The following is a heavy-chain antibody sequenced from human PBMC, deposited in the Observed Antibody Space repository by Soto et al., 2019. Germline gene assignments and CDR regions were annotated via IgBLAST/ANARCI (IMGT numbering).Heavy chain of an antibody. D-gene: IGHD2-2*01. V-gene: IGHV3-9*01. Sequence: EVQLVESGGGLVQPGRSLRLSCAASGFTFDDYAMHWVRQAPGKGLEWVSGISWNSGSIGYADSVKGRFTISRDNAKNSLDLQMNSLRAEDTALYYCAKLLGYCSSTSGYAVIGHYYYYMDVWGKGTTVTVSS. J-gene: IGHJ6*03. CDR3: AKLLGYCSSTSGYAVIGHYYYYMDV. CDR2: ISWNSGSI. CDR1: GFTFDDYA.